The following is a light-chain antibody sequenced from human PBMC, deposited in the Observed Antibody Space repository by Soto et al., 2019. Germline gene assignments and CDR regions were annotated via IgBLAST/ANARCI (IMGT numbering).Light chain of an antibody. CDR1: QSVSSSY. CDR2: TAS. Sequence: EIVLTQSPATLSSFPGDRVTLSCRASQSVSSSYLAWYQQKPGRAPRLLIYTASSRATGVPDRFSGSGSGTDFTLTISRLEPEDFAVYYCQQYGSSPWTFGQGTKVDIK. V-gene: IGKV3-20*01. J-gene: IGKJ1*01. CDR3: QQYGSSPWT.